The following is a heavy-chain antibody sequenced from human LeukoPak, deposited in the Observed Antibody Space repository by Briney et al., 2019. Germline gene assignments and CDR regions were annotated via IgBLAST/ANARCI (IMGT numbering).Heavy chain of an antibody. V-gene: IGHV3-23*01. CDR3: ARDRDYYDSSGYYPPPSDAFDI. Sequence: GGSLRLSCAASGFTFSSYAMSWVRQAPGKGLEWVSAISGSGGSTYYADSVKGRFTISRDNSKITLYLQMNSLRAEDTAVYYCARDRDYYDSSGYYPPPSDAFDIWGQGTMVTVSS. D-gene: IGHD3-22*01. J-gene: IGHJ3*02. CDR1: GFTFSSYA. CDR2: ISGSGGST.